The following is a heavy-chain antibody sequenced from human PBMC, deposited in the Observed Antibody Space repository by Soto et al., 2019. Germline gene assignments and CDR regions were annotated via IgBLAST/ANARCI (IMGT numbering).Heavy chain of an antibody. CDR2: FDPEDGDT. J-gene: IGHJ6*02. CDR1: GYTLTGLS. V-gene: IGHV1-24*01. CDR3: ATVTTDYYYGMDV. Sequence: GASVKVSCKVSGYTLTGLSMQWVRQAPGKGLEWMGGFDPEDGDTIYAQKFQGRVTMTEDTSTDTAYMELSSLRSEDTAVYYCATVTTDYYYGMDVWGQGTTVTVSS. D-gene: IGHD4-17*01.